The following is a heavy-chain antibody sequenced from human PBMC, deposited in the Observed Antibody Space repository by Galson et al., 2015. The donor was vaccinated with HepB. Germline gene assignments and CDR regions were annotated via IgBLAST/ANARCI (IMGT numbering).Heavy chain of an antibody. Sequence: SLRLSCAGSGFTFSASSMHWVRQASGKGLEWVGRIRSKTNNHATAYSVSVRGRFVLSRDDTKNTVYLQMNSLRVEDTAVYFCTRRTGISTTGSDSWGQGTLVTVAS. CDR2: IRSKTNNHAT. CDR3: TRRTGISTTGSDS. V-gene: IGHV3-73*01. J-gene: IGHJ4*02. D-gene: IGHD1-1*01. CDR1: GFTFSASS.